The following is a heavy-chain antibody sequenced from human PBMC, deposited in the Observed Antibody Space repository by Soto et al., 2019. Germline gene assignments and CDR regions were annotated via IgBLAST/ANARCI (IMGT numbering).Heavy chain of an antibody. CDR3: ARDPGYCSSTSCYRGFWFDP. D-gene: IGHD2-2*01. CDR2: IWYDGSNK. J-gene: IGHJ5*02. CDR1: GFTFSSYG. Sequence: QVQLVESGGAVVQPGRSLRLSCAASGFTFSSYGMHWVRQAPGKGLEWVAVIWYDGSNKYYADSVKGRFTISRDNSKNTLYLQMNSLRAEDTAVYYCARDPGYCSSTSCYRGFWFDPWGQGTLVTVSS. V-gene: IGHV3-33*01.